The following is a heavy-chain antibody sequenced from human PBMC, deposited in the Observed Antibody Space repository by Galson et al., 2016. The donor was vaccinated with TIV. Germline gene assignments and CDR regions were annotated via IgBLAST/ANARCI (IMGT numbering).Heavy chain of an antibody. Sequence: PALVKPTQTLTLTCTFSGFSLNSDGMCVSWIRQPPGKALEWLARIDWDGDKYYSTFLRTRFTISKDTSKNQVVLTMANMDPVDTATYYCVRTPYGDSFGWYFDLWGRGTLVTVSS. CDR3: VRTPYGDSFGWYFDL. V-gene: IGHV2-70*11. J-gene: IGHJ2*01. CDR1: GFSLNSDGMC. D-gene: IGHD4-17*01. CDR2: IDWDGDK.